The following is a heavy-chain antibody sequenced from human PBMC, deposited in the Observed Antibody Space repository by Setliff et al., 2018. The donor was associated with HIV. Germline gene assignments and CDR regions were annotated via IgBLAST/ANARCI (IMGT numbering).Heavy chain of an antibody. CDR3: ARDARWLQFPYFDY. V-gene: IGHV4-38-2*02. D-gene: IGHD5-12*01. CDR2: LYHNGAS. J-gene: IGHJ4*01. Sequence: SETLSLTCSVSGYSISSGYFWGWVRQPPGKGLEWIGSLYHNGASYYNPSLESRVTLSVDTSKNQFSLKLTSVTAADTAIYYCARDARWLQFPYFDYWGQGTLVTSPQ. CDR1: GYSISSGYF.